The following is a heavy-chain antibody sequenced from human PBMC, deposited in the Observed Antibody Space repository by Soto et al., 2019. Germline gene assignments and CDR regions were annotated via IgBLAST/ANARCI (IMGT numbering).Heavy chain of an antibody. J-gene: IGHJ4*02. CDR1: GFTFTNYW. CDR3: GSVFEH. D-gene: IGHD1-26*01. Sequence: EGQLVESGGGLVQPGGSLRLSCAASGFTFTNYWMHWVRQAPGKGLQWVARVDGEGSGTSYADSVKGRFTISRDNAKNTLSLQMNSLRADDTAVYYCGSVFEHWGWGTLVTVSS. V-gene: IGHV3-74*01. CDR2: VDGEGSGT.